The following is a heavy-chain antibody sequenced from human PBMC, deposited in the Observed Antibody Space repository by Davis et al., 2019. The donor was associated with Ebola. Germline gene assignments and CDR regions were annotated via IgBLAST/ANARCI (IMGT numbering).Heavy chain of an antibody. CDR3: ARVRDYYDSSGYYQRGWFDP. CDR2: ISSSGSTI. J-gene: IGHJ5*02. CDR1: GFTFSDYY. V-gene: IGHV3-11*01. D-gene: IGHD3-22*01. Sequence: PGGSLRLSCAASGFTFSDYYMSWIRQAPGKGLEWVSYISSSGSTIYYADSVKGRFTISRDNAKNSLYLQMNSLRAEDTAVYYCARVRDYYDSSGYYQRGWFDPWGQGTLVTVSS.